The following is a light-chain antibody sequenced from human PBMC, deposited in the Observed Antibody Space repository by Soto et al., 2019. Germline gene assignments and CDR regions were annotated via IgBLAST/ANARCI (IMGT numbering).Light chain of an antibody. J-gene: IGKJ1*01. CDR2: GAS. V-gene: IGKV3-20*01. Sequence: EIVLTQSPGTLSLSPGERATLSCRASQSVSSSYLAWYQQKPGQAPRLLIYGASSRATGIPDRFSGSGSGTDFTLTISRLEPEDFAVYYCQQYGHSPRTFGQGTKGDIK. CDR3: QQYGHSPRT. CDR1: QSVSSSY.